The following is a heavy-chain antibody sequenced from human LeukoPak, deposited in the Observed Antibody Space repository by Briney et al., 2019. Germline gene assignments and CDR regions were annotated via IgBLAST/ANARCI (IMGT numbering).Heavy chain of an antibody. D-gene: IGHD3-22*01. CDR1: GFTFSSYE. V-gene: IGHV3-48*03. J-gene: IGHJ4*02. CDR3: AKTGDSVIVVVITKGYYFDY. Sequence: GGSLRLSCAASGFTFSSYEMNWVRQAPGKGLEWVSYISSSGSTIYYADSLKGRFTISRDNAKNSLYLQMNSLRAEDTAVYYCAKTGDSVIVVVITKGYYFDYWGQGTLVTVSS. CDR2: ISSSGSTI.